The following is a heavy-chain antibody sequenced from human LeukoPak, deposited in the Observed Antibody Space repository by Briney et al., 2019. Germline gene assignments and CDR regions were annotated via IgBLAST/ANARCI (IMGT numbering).Heavy chain of an antibody. Sequence: SETLSLTCTVSGGSISSYYCSWIRQPPGKGLEWIGYIYYSGSTNYNPSLKSRVTISVDTSKNQFSLKLSSVTAADTAVYYCARHKTSVTTVDYWGQGTLVTVSS. CDR3: ARHKTSVTTVDY. CDR1: GGSISSYY. D-gene: IGHD4-17*01. CDR2: IYYSGST. J-gene: IGHJ4*02. V-gene: IGHV4-59*08.